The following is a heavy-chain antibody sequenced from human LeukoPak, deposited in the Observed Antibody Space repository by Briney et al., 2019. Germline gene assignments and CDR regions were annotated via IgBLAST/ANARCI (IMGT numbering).Heavy chain of an antibody. J-gene: IGHJ4*02. CDR1: GGSISSHY. CDR3: PRARPSFTNLGSDYFDY. D-gene: IGHD3-10*01. CDR2: IYYSGSI. V-gene: IGHV4-59*11. Sequence: SETLSLTCTVSGGSISSHYWSWIRQPPGKGLEWIGYIYYSGSINYNPSLKSRVTISVDTSKNQFSLKLSSVTAADTAVYYCPRARPSFTNLGSDYFDYWGQGTLVTVSS.